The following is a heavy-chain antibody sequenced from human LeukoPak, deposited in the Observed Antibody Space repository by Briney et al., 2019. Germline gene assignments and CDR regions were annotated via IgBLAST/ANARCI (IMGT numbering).Heavy chain of an antibody. CDR1: GFTFTTYT. J-gene: IGHJ3*02. D-gene: IGHD6-6*01. V-gene: IGHV3-48*01. CDR2: ISSSSSAI. Sequence: GGSLRLSCAASGFTFTTYTMNWVRQTPGKGLEWVSFISSSSSAIYYADSVKGRSTISGDNAKNSLFLQMNSLRAEDTAVYYCAREYSSSSGRAFDIWGQGAMVTVSS. CDR3: AREYSSSSGRAFDI.